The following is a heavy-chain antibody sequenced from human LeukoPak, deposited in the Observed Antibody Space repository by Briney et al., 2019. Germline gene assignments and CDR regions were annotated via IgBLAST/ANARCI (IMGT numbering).Heavy chain of an antibody. Sequence: TSETLSLTCTVSGDSMTTYYYSWVRQSPEKGLEWIGCMFHSGNTVSSPSLKARVTMSLDTSKKQFSLKLTSVTAADTAVYYCGRGAAPDYWGQGILVAVST. V-gene: IGHV4-59*01. CDR3: GRGAAPDY. CDR1: GDSMTTYY. D-gene: IGHD6-13*01. J-gene: IGHJ4*02. CDR2: MFHSGNT.